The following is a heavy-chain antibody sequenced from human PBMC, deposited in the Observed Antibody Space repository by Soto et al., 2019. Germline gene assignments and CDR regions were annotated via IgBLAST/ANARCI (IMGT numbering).Heavy chain of an antibody. V-gene: IGHV3-23*01. CDR3: ARRGVFGEEPKYYYYGMDV. Sequence: EVQLLESGGGLVQPGGSLRLSCAASGFTFSSYAVSWVRQAPGKGLEWVSSISGDGFSTYYADSVKGRLTISRDNSKNTLYLQMNSLRAEDTAVYYCARRGVFGEEPKYYYYGMDVWGQGTTVTVSS. D-gene: IGHD3-10*01. CDR1: GFTFSSYA. CDR2: ISGDGFST. J-gene: IGHJ6*02.